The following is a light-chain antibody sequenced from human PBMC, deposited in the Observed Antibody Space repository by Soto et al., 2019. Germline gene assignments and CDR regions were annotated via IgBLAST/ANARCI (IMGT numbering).Light chain of an antibody. CDR1: SSDVGHYNF. J-gene: IGLJ3*02. Sequence: QSVLTQPASVSGSPGQSITISCTGSSSDVGHYNFVSWYQQHPGKAPKLIIYEVSNRPSGVSTRFSGSKSGNTASLTISGLQADDEADYSCTSHTPSSRLFGGGTKVTVL. CDR2: EVS. CDR3: TSHTPSSRL. V-gene: IGLV2-14*01.